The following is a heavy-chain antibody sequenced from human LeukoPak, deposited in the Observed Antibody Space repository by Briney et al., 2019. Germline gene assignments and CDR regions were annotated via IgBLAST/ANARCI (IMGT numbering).Heavy chain of an antibody. V-gene: IGHV3-23*01. J-gene: IGHJ3*02. CDR3: AKDSGFGEYIIGDAFDI. CDR1: GFTFSNYA. Sequence: GGSLRLSCAASGFTFSNYAMSWVRQAPGKGLEWVSAISGSGGSTYYADSVKGRFTISRDNSKNTLYLQMNSLRAEDTAVYYCAKDSGFGEYIIGDAFDIWGQGTMVTVSS. CDR2: ISGSGGST. D-gene: IGHD3-10*01.